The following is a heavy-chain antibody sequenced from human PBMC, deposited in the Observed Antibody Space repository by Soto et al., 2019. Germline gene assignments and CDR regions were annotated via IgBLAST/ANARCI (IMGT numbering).Heavy chain of an antibody. CDR3: ARDGGQLEDYFDY. V-gene: IGHV3-7*01. CDR2: INDDGSDK. Sequence: HPGGSLRLSCAASGFTFSSYSMNWVRQAPGKGLEWVANINDDGSDKYYVDSVKGRFTISRDNAKNSLYLQMSSLRVEDTAAYYCARDGGQLEDYFDYWGQGTTVTVSS. J-gene: IGHJ4*02. CDR1: GFTFSSYS. D-gene: IGHD1-1*01.